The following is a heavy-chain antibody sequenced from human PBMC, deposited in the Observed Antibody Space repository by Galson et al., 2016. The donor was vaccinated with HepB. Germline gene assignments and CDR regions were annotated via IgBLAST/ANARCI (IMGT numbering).Heavy chain of an antibody. D-gene: IGHD6-19*01. CDR2: ISGGGGST. CDR1: GFTFRSYA. V-gene: IGHV3-23*01. Sequence: SLRLSCAASGFTFRSYAMTWVRQAPGKGLEWVSAISGGGGSTYYADAVKGRFTISRDNPKNTLYLLMNSLRAEDTALNFCARESIPYNTGWYEAYDYWGQGTLVAVSS. J-gene: IGHJ4*02. CDR3: ARESIPYNTGWYEAYDY.